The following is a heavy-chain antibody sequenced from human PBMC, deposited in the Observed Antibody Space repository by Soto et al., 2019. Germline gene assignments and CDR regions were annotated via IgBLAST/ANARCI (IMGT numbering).Heavy chain of an antibody. D-gene: IGHD1-1*01. CDR1: GGSVFRSSSY. V-gene: IGHV4-39*01. CDR2: IFYNGTA. Sequence: LSLPCTVTGGSVFRSSSYWAWIRPSPGKGLEWIGQIFYNGTAYYSPSLGSRVTMSVDSSTNPFSLSLRSVTAADTALYYCARLGGLTAVTGPGYKLEQWGRGILVTVSS. J-gene: IGHJ1*01. CDR3: ARLGGLTAVTGPGYKLEQ.